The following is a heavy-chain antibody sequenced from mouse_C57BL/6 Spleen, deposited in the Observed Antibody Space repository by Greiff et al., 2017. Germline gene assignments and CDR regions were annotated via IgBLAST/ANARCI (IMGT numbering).Heavy chain of an antibody. V-gene: IGHV1-26*01. J-gene: IGHJ3*01. CDR3: ARKEGKGFAY. Sequence: VQLQQSGPELVKPGASVKISCKASGYTFTDYYMNWVKQSHGKSLEWIGDINPNNGGTSYNQKFKGKATLTVDKSSSTAYMELRSLTSEDSAVYYCARKEGKGFAYWGQGTLVTVSA. CDR2: INPNNGGT. D-gene: IGHD1-3*01. CDR1: GYTFTDYY.